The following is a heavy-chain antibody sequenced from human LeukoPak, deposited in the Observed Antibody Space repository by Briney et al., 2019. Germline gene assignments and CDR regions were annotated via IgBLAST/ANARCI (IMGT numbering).Heavy chain of an antibody. D-gene: IGHD1-14*01. CDR2: IYYSGST. CDR3: ARSRRTTEHWFDP. CDR1: GGSISSYY. V-gene: IGHV4-59*12. Sequence: SETLSLTCTVSGGSISSYYWSWIRQPPGKGLEWIGYIYYSGSTNYNPSLKSRVTMSVDTSKNQFSLKLSSVTAADTAVYYCARSRRTTEHWFDPWGQGTLVTVSS. J-gene: IGHJ5*02.